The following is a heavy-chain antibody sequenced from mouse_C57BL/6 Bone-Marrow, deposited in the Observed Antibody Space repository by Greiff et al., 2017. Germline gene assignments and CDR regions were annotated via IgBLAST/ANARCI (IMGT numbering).Heavy chain of an antibody. CDR2: IFPGSGST. J-gene: IGHJ3*01. D-gene: IGHD2-10*01. CDR1: GYTFTDYY. V-gene: IGHV1-75*01. Sequence: VKLVESGPELVKPGASVKISCKASGYTFTDYYINWVKQRPGQGLEWIGWIFPGSGSTYYNEKFKGKATLTVDKSSSTAYMLLSSLTSEDSAVYFCASSYYGNWFAYWGQGTLVTVSA. CDR3: ASSYYGNWFAY.